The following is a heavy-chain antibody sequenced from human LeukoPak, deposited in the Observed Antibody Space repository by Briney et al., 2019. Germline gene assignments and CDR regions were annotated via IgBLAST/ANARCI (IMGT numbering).Heavy chain of an antibody. Sequence: ASVKVSCKASGYTLTSYDINWVRRATGQGLEWMGWMNPNSGNTGYAQKFQGRVTMTRNTSISTAYMELSSLRSEDTAVYYCARSRYSLRYFDWLSDFTYWGQGTLVTVSS. V-gene: IGHV1-8*01. J-gene: IGHJ4*02. CDR3: ARSRYSLRYFDWLSDFTY. CDR2: MNPNSGNT. CDR1: GYTLTSYD. D-gene: IGHD3-9*01.